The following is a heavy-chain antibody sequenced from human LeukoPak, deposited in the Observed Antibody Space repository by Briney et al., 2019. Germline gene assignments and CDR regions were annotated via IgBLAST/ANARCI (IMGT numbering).Heavy chain of an antibody. J-gene: IGHJ4*02. Sequence: SGPALVKPTQTLTLTCTFSGFSLSTRGMCMGWIRQPPGKALEWLALIDWDDDKYYSTSLKTRLTISKGTSKNQVVLTMTNMDPVDTATYYCARRPPGLRYFDWLYDYWGQGTLVTVSS. CDR2: IDWDDDK. V-gene: IGHV2-70*01. D-gene: IGHD3-9*01. CDR1: GFSLSTRGMC. CDR3: ARRPPGLRYFDWLYDY.